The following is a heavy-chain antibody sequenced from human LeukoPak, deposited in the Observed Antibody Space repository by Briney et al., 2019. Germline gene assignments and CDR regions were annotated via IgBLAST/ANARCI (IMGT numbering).Heavy chain of an antibody. J-gene: IGHJ4*02. V-gene: IGHV4-39*07. D-gene: IGHD3-22*01. CDR2: IYYSGST. Sequence: SETLSLTCTVSGGSISSSSYYWGWIRQPPGKGLEWIGSIYYSGSTYYNPSLKSRVTISVDTSKNQFSLKLSPVTAADTAVYYCARGTNYYDSSAITAFDYWGQGTLVTVSS. CDR1: GGSISSSSYY. CDR3: ARGTNYYDSSAITAFDY.